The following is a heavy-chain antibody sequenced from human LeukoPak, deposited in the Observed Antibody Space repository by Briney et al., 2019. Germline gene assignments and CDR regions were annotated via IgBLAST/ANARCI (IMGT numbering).Heavy chain of an antibody. Sequence: PSETLSLTCAVYGGSSSGYYWSWIRQPPGKGLEWIGEINHSGSTNYNPSLKSRVTISVDTSKNQFSLKLSSVTAADTAVYYCARAPYYYGSGSYSHVFDYWGQGTLVTVSS. CDR3: ARAPYYYGSGSYSHVFDY. CDR2: INHSGST. J-gene: IGHJ4*02. D-gene: IGHD3-10*01. CDR1: GGSSSGYY. V-gene: IGHV4-34*01.